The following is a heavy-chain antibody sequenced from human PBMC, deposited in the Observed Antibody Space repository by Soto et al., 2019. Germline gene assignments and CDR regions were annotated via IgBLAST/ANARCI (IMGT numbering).Heavy chain of an antibody. Sequence: PGGSLRLSCAASEFSFDDYAMSWVRQAPGKGLEWVSSITYTGVSTYYVDSVKGRFTISRDNSKDTLYLQMNTLKAEDTAVYYCARDLAVAGIHYWGQGTQVTVSS. V-gene: IGHV3-23*01. CDR2: ITYTGVST. D-gene: IGHD6-19*01. CDR3: ARDLAVAGIHY. CDR1: EFSFDDYA. J-gene: IGHJ4*02.